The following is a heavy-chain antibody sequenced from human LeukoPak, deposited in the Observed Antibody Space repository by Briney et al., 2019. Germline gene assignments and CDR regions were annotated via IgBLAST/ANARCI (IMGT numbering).Heavy chain of an antibody. CDR1: GYTFTSHD. J-gene: IGHJ4*02. Sequence: SVKVSCTASGYTFTSHDINWVRPAPGQGLEWMGGIIPIFGTANYAQKFQGRVTITADESTSTAYMELSSLRSEDTAVYYCARVDSSGSPVDYWGQGTLVTVSS. CDR2: IIPIFGTA. D-gene: IGHD6-19*01. CDR3: ARVDSSGSPVDY. V-gene: IGHV1-69*13.